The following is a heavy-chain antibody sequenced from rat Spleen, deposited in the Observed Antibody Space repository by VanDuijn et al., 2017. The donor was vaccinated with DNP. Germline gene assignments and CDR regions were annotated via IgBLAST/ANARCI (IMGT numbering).Heavy chain of an antibody. CDR2: ISYDGSST. CDR3: ARGYYGYTYFDY. CDR1: GFTFNDYY. D-gene: IGHD1-9*01. V-gene: IGHV5-7*01. Sequence: EVLLVESDGGLVQPGRSLKLSCAVSGFTFNDYYMAWVRQAPKKGLEWVATISYDGSSTYYRDSVKGRFTISRDNAKSTLYLQMDSLRSEDTATYYCARGYYGYTYFDYWGQGVMVTVSS. J-gene: IGHJ2*01.